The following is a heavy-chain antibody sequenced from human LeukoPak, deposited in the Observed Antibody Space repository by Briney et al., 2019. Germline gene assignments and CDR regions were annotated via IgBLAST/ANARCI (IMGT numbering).Heavy chain of an antibody. D-gene: IGHD4-23*01. CDR1: GGSISISSYY. CDR3: ARTSVVGYYFDY. CDR2: IYYSGST. Sequence: SETLSLTCSVSGGSISISSYYWGWIRQPPGKGLEWIGNIYYSGSTYYNPSLKSRVTISVDTSKNQFSLKLSSVTAADTAVYYCARTSVVGYYFDYWGQGTLVTVSS. J-gene: IGHJ4*02. V-gene: IGHV4-39*01.